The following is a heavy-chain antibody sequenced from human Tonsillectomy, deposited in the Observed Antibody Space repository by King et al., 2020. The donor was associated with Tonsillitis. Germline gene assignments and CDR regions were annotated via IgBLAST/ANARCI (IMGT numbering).Heavy chain of an antibody. CDR2: IYYSGST. D-gene: IGHD3-16*02. CDR3: ARLRFDYLWKSYRYPFVY. Sequence: QLQESGPGLVKPSETLSLTCTVSGASISNNNYYWGWIRQPPGKGLEWMGSIYYSGSTYYNPSLKSRVTISVDTSNNKFSLKLFSVTAADTAVYYCARLRFDYLWKSYRYPFVYWGQGTLVTVSS. J-gene: IGHJ4*02. CDR1: GASISNNNYY. V-gene: IGHV4-39*01.